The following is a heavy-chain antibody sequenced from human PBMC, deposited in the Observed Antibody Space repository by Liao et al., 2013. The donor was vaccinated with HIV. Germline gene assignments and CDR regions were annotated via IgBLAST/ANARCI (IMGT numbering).Heavy chain of an antibody. D-gene: IGHD7-27*01. CDR3: ARDQSKWGTFDY. J-gene: IGHJ4*02. CDR2: LYYSGST. V-gene: IGHV4-39*07. Sequence: QLQLQESGPGLVKPSETLSLTCTVSGGSISGSSYYWGWIRQPPGKGLEWIGSLYYSGSTYYNPSLKSRVTISVDTSKNQFSLKLTSVTAADTAVYYCARDQSKWGTFDYWGQGTLVTVSS. CDR1: GGSISGSSYY.